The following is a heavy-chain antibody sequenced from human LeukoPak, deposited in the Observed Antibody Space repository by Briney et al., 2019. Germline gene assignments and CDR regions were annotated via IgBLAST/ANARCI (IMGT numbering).Heavy chain of an antibody. J-gene: IGHJ5*02. CDR2: ISTSSSVI. CDR3: ARDPWSYHGSPSKYL. D-gene: IGHD3-10*01. V-gene: IGHV3-48*01. CDR1: GFTFRTYN. Sequence: GGSLRLSCVASGFTFRTYNMNWVRQAPGMGLEWVSYISTSSSVIYYGDSVKGRFTISRDDARNSLYLQMNSLRAEDTAVYYCARDPWSYHGSPSKYLWGQGTLVTVSS.